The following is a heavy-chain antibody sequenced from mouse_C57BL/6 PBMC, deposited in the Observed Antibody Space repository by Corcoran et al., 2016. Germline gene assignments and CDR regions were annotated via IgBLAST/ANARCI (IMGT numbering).Heavy chain of an antibody. J-gene: IGHJ2*01. V-gene: IGHV1-80*01. D-gene: IGHD2-1*01. CDR2: IYPGDGDT. Sequence: QVQLQQSGAELVKPGASVKISCKASGYAFSSYWMNWVKQRPGKGLEWIGQIYPGDGDTNYNGKFKGKATLTADKSSSTAYMQLSSLTSEDSAVYFCAREAVYGNYEEGYYFDYWGQGTTLTVSS. CDR3: AREAVYGNYEEGYYFDY. CDR1: GYAFSSYW.